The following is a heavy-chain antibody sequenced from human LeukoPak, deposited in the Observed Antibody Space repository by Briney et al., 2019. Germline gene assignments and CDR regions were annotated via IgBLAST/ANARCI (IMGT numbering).Heavy chain of an antibody. CDR1: GYTFTGYY. V-gene: IGHV1-2*02. CDR3: AAIRANNYGRHFDY. D-gene: IGHD5-18*01. J-gene: IGHJ4*01. CDR2: INPNSGGT. Sequence: GASVKVSCKASGYTFTGYYMHWVRQAPGQGLEWVGWINPNSGGTRNAQKFQGRVPMTRDTSISTAYMELRRLTSDDTAVYYCAAIRANNYGRHFDYWGHGTLVTVSS.